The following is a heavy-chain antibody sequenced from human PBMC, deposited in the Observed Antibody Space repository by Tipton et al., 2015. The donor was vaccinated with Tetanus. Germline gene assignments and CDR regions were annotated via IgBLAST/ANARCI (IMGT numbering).Heavy chain of an antibody. CDR2: IYPGDSGT. D-gene: IGHD2-2*01. Sequence: VQLVQSGAEVKKPGESLKISCKGSGYSFSTYWIGWVRQMPGKGLEWMGIIYPGDSGTTYSPSFQGQVTISVDKSISTAYLQWSSLKASDTAIYYCGRPRGSSTNNLDIWGRGTLVTVSS. V-gene: IGHV5-51*01. CDR3: GRPRGSSTNNLDI. J-gene: IGHJ4*02. CDR1: GYSFSTYW.